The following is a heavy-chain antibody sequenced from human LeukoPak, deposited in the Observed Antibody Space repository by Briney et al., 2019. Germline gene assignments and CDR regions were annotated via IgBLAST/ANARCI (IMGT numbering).Heavy chain of an antibody. D-gene: IGHD1-26*01. CDR2: ITTSSTYI. J-gene: IGHJ6*03. CDR3: ARDPYSGSYGDYYYYYMDV. V-gene: IGHV3-21*01. CDR1: GFTFSSYS. Sequence: PGRSLRLSCAASGFTFSSYSMNWVRQAPGKGLEWVSSITTSSTYIYYADSVKGRFTISRDNAKNSLYLQMNSLRAEDTAVYYCARDPYSGSYGDYYYYYMDVWGKGTTVTISS.